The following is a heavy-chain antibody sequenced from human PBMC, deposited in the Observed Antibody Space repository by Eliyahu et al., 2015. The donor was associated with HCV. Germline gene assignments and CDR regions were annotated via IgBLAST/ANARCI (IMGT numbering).Heavy chain of an antibody. CDR2: ISWNSGSI. CDR1: GFNFDDHA. Sequence: EVQLVESGGGLVQPGGSLRISCAASGFNFDDHAMHWVRQAPGKGLEWVSGISWNSGSIGYADSVKGRFTISRDNPKNCLYLQMKSLRAEDTAFYYCAKDRSGSWSRNWFDFWGQGALVTVSS. J-gene: IGHJ5*01. CDR3: AKDRSGSWSRNWFDF. D-gene: IGHD3-3*01. V-gene: IGHV3-9*01.